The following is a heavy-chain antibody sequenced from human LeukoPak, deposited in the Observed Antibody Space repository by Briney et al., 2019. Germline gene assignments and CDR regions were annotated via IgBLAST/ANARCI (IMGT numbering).Heavy chain of an antibody. CDR3: ARDLGYYYDATGDF. CDR1: GFTVSSKY. J-gene: IGHJ4*02. V-gene: IGHV3-66*03. D-gene: IGHD3-22*01. CDR2: IYSSGGT. Sequence: GGSLRLSCAAFGFTVSSKYMNWVRQAPGKGLEWVSIIYSSGGTYYADSVKGRFTISRDNSRNTLYLQMNSLRPEDTAVYYCARDLGYYYDATGDFWGQGTLVTVSS.